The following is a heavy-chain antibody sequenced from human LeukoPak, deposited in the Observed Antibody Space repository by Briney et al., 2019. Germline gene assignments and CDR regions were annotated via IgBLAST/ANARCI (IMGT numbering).Heavy chain of an antibody. CDR1: GFTFSSYA. V-gene: IGHV3-53*01. Sequence: GGSLRLSCAASGFTFSSYAMSWVRQAPGKGLEWVSVIYSGGSTYYADSVKGRFTISRDNSKNTLYLQMNSLRAEDTAVYYCARGLFDYWGQGTLVTVSS. J-gene: IGHJ4*02. D-gene: IGHD3/OR15-3a*01. CDR2: IYSGGST. CDR3: ARGLFDY.